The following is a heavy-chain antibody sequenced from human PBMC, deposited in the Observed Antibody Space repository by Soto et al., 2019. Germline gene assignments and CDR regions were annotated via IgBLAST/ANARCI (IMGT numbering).Heavy chain of an antibody. CDR2: ITGSGGGT. J-gene: IGHJ5*02. V-gene: IGHV3-23*01. CDR1: GFMFANYA. Sequence: EVQLLESGGGLVQPGGSLRLSCAASGFMFANYAMGWVRQAPGRGLEWVSAITGSGGGTYYADSVKGRVTVSRDKSNSTLYLQMNSLGAEDTATYFCAKDSSVTAAGSGGWFDPWGPGTLVIVSS. CDR3: AKDSSVTAAGSGGWFDP. D-gene: IGHD6-13*01.